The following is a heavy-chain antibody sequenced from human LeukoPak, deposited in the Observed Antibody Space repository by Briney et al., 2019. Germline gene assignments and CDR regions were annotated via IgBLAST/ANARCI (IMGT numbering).Heavy chain of an antibody. CDR2: ISSSSSTI. CDR1: GFTFSSYS. D-gene: IGHD1-26*01. V-gene: IGHV3-48*01. J-gene: IGHJ3*02. CDR3: AREGELLGYAFDI. Sequence: PGGSLRLSCAASGFTFSSYSMNWARQAPGKGLEWVSYISSSSSTIYYADSVKGRFTISRDNAKNSLYLQMNSLRAEDTAVYYCAREGELLGYAFDIWGQGTMVTVSS.